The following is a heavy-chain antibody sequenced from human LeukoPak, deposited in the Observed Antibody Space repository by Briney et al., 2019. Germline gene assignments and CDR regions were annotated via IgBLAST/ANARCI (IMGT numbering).Heavy chain of an antibody. V-gene: IGHV4-39*07. CDR2: IYYSGST. CDR1: GGSISSSSYY. J-gene: IGHJ3*02. D-gene: IGHD6-13*01. Sequence: SETLSLTCTVSGGSISSSSYYWGWIRQPPGKGLEWIGSIYYSGSTYYNPSLKSRVTISVDTSKNQFSLKLSSVTAADTAVYYCARSPAAETDAFDIWGQGTMVTVSS. CDR3: ARSPAAETDAFDI.